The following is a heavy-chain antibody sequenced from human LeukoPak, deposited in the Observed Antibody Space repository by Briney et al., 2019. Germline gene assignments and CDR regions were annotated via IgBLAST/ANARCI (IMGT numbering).Heavy chain of an antibody. CDR2: IYSGGST. CDR1: GFTVSSNY. D-gene: IGHD3-10*01. CDR3: ARAPVRGVISGYFDY. V-gene: IGHV3-53*01. J-gene: IGHJ4*02. Sequence: PGGSLRLSCAASGFTVSSNYMSWVRQAPGKGLEWVSVIYSGGSTYYADSVKGRFTISRDNSKNTLYLQMNSLRAEDTAVYYCARAPVRGVISGYFDYWGQGSLVTVSS.